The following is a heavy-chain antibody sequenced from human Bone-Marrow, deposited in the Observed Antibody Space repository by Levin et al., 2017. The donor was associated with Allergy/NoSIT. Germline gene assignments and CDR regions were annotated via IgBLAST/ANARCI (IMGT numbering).Heavy chain of an antibody. CDR2: MYSGGST. V-gene: IGHV3-53*01. J-gene: IGHJ4*02. Sequence: PGESLKISCAASGFSVNTNYMSWVRQAPGKGLEWVALMYSGGSTYYAGSVKGRFTISRDNSKNMVYLQMNSLRAEDTAVYYCARGPPQWLVPGDWGQGTLVTVSS. CDR1: GFSVNTNY. D-gene: IGHD6-19*01. CDR3: ARGPPQWLVPGD.